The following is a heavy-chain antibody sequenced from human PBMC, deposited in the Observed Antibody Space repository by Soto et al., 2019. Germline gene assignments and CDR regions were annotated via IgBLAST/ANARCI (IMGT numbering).Heavy chain of an antibody. CDR3: ATDFIDYYDSFDY. V-gene: IGHV1-24*01. CDR1: GYTLTELS. CDR2: FDPEDGET. Sequence: EASVKVSCKVSGYTLTELSMHWVRQAPGKGLEWMGGFDPEDGETIYAQKFQGRVTMTEDTSTDTAYMELSSLRSEDTAVYYCATDFIDYYDSFDYWGQGTLVTVSS. D-gene: IGHD3-22*01. J-gene: IGHJ4*02.